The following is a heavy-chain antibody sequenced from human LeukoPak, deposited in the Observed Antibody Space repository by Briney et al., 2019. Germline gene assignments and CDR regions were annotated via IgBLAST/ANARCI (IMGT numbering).Heavy chain of an antibody. V-gene: IGHV3-74*01. D-gene: IGHD1-26*01. Sequence: GGSLRLSCEASGFTFSSHWMHWVRQVPGQGLVWISNIRGDGGLFGYADSVKGRFAVSRDNARNTLYLHMNSLRVEDTAVYYCARDEVGAPPIDYWGQGVLVTVS. J-gene: IGHJ4*02. CDR1: GFTFSSHW. CDR2: IRGDGGLF. CDR3: ARDEVGAPPIDY.